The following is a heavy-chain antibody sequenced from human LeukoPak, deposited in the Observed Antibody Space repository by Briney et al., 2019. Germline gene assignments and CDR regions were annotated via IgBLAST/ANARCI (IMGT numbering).Heavy chain of an antibody. V-gene: IGHV1-2*02. J-gene: IGHJ5*02. CDR1: GYTFTGYY. CDR2: INPNSGGT. Sequence: SSVKVSCKASGYTFTGYYMHWVRQAPGQGLEWMGWINPNSGGTNYAQKFQGRVTMTRDTSISTAYMELSRLRSDDTAVYYRARVALYCSGGSCYSWVWFDPWGQGTLVTVSS. CDR3: ARVALYCSGGSCYSWVWFDP. D-gene: IGHD2-15*01.